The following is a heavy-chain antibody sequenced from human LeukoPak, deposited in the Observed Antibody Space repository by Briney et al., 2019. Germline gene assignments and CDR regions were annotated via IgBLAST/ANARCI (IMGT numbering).Heavy chain of an antibody. CDR2: IYYSGST. CDR1: GGSVSSGTYY. CDR3: ARGCTYGSYHWYFDL. Sequence: PSETLSLTCTVSGGSVSSGTYYWSWVRQPPGKGLEWIGYIYYSGSTNYNPSLKSRVTISVDTSKNQFSLKLSSVTAADTAVYYCARGCTYGSYHWYFDLWGRGTLVTVSS. V-gene: IGHV4-61*01. J-gene: IGHJ2*01. D-gene: IGHD1-26*01.